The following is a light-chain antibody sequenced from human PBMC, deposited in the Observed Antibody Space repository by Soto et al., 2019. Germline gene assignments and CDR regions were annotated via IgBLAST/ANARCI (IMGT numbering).Light chain of an antibody. CDR2: GAS. Sequence: DIQMTQSPSTLSASVGDRVTITCRASQRISGRLAWYQQKPGKAPKLLIYGASSLESGVPQRFSGSGSGTEFTLTITSLQTDDFSTYYCQQYHSYWTVGQGTKVDIK. V-gene: IGKV1-5*01. J-gene: IGKJ1*01. CDR1: QRISGR. CDR3: QQYHSYWT.